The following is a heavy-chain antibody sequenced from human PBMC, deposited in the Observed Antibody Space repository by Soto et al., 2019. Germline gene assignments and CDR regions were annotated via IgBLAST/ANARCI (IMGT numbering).Heavy chain of an antibody. D-gene: IGHD3-3*01. CDR1: GFTFSSYA. J-gene: IGHJ4*02. CDR3: AKGNYDFWSGYLHKYYFDY. CDR2: ISGSGGST. V-gene: IGHV3-23*01. Sequence: GGSLRLSCAASGFTFSSYAMSWVRQAPGKGLEWVSVISGSGGSTYYADSVKGRFTISRDNSKNTLYLQMNSLRAEDTAVYYCAKGNYDFWSGYLHKYYFDYWGQGTLVTVSS.